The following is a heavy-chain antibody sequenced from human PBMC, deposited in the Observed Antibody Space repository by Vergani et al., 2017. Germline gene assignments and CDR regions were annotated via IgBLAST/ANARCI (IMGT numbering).Heavy chain of an antibody. Sequence: QVQLVQSGAEVKKPGSSVKVFCKASGGTFSSYAISWVRQAPGQGPEWMGGIIPIFGTANYAQKFQGRVPITADESTSTAYLELSSLRSEDTAVYYCARVWMVRGVIGPYYCGMDVWGQGTTVTVSS. J-gene: IGHJ6*02. D-gene: IGHD3-10*01. V-gene: IGHV1-69*12. CDR3: ARVWMVRGVIGPYYCGMDV. CDR2: IIPIFGTA. CDR1: GGTFSSYA.